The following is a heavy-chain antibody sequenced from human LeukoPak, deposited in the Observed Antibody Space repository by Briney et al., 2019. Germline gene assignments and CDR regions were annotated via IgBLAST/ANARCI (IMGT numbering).Heavy chain of an antibody. V-gene: IGHV3-66*01. CDR2: IYSGGST. D-gene: IGHD6-19*01. J-gene: IGHJ4*02. CDR1: GFTVSSNY. CDR3: ASSSSGWYYFDY. Sequence: GGSLRLSCAASGFTVSSNYMSWVRQAPGKGLEWVSVIYSGGSTYYSDSVKGRFTISRDNSKNTLYLQMNSLRAEDTAVYYCASSSSGWYYFDYWGQGTLVTVSS.